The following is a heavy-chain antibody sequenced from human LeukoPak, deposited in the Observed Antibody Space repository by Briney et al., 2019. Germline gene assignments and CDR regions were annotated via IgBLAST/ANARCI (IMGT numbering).Heavy chain of an antibody. V-gene: IGHV3-30*03. CDR1: GFTFSSYG. J-gene: IGHJ6*02. Sequence: PGGSLRLSCAASGFTFSSYGMHWVRQAPGKGLEWVAVISYDGSNKYYADSVKGRFTISRDNSKNTLYLQMNSLRAEDTAVYYCASNLAAAGRDYYYGMDVWGQGGHGHRLL. CDR2: ISYDGSNK. CDR3: ASNLAAAGRDYYYGMDV. D-gene: IGHD6-13*01.